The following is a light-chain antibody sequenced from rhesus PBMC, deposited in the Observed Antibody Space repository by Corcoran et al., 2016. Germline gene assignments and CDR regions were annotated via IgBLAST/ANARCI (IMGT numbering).Light chain of an antibody. CDR1: QRVGSY. Sequence: EIVMTQSPATLSLSPGETATLSCRASQRVGSYLAWYQQKPGQAPKLLVHSAYFRATGIPDRVRGSGSRTDFTLTISSLEPEDFGVYHCQQYNDLLPTFGQGTKVEIK. CDR2: SAY. CDR3: QQYNDLLPT. J-gene: IGKJ1*01. V-gene: IGKV3-40*03.